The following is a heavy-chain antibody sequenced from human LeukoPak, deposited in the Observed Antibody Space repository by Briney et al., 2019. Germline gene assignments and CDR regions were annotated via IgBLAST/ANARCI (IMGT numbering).Heavy chain of an antibody. CDR1: GFTFSSYS. D-gene: IGHD3-22*01. V-gene: IGHV3-21*01. CDR3: AREGYYYDSSGYPHYFDY. J-gene: IGHJ4*02. CDR2: ISSSSSYI. Sequence: GGSLRLSCAASGFTFSSYSMNWVRQAPGKGLEWVSSISSSSSYIYYADSVKGRFTISRDNAKNSLYLQMNSLRAEDTAVYYCAREGYYYDSSGYPHYFDYWGQGTLVTVSS.